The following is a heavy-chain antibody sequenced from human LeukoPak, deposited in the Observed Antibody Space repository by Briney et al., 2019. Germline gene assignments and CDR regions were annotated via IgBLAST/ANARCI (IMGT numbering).Heavy chain of an antibody. V-gene: IGHV5-51*01. D-gene: IGHD1-14*01. CDR3: ARLKDHTIDY. CDR2: IYPGDSDT. J-gene: IGHJ4*02. CDR1: GFSFPSYW. Sequence: GESLKISCKGSGFSFPSYWIGWVRQMPGKGLEWMGIIYPGDSDTRYSPSFQGQVTISAYKSISTAYLQWSSLMASDTAMYYCARLKDHTIDYWGQGTLVTVSS.